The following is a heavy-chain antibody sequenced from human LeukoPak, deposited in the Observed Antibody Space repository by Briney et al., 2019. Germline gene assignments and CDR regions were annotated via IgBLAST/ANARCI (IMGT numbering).Heavy chain of an antibody. Sequence: NPSETLSLTCTVSGGSISSYYWSWIRQPPGKGLEWIGYIYYSGSTNYNPSLKSRVTISVDTSKNQFSLKLSSVTAADTAVYYCARGGGSSWGTSWFDPWGQGTLVTVSS. CDR1: GGSISSYY. J-gene: IGHJ5*02. D-gene: IGHD6-13*01. CDR3: ARGGGSSWGTSWFDP. CDR2: IYYSGST. V-gene: IGHV4-59*01.